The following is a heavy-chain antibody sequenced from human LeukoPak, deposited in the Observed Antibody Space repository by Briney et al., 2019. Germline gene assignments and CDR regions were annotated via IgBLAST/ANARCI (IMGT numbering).Heavy chain of an antibody. Sequence: ASVKVSCKVSGYTLTELSIHWVRQAPGKGLEWMGGFDPEDGETIYAQKFQGRVTMTEDTSTDTAYMELSSLRSEDTAVFYCARLSGSASPHYFDCWGQGTLLTVAS. CDR3: ARLSGSASPHYFDC. J-gene: IGHJ4*02. CDR2: FDPEDGET. D-gene: IGHD6-19*01. V-gene: IGHV1-24*01. CDR1: GYTLTELS.